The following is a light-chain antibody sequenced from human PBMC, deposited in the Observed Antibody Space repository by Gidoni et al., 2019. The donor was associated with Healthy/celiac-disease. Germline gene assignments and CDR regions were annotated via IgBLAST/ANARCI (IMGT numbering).Light chain of an antibody. Sequence: DIQMTQSPSSLSASVGDRVTHTCRASQSISSYLNWYQQKPGKAPKLLIYAAYSLQSGVPSRFSGSGSGTDFTHNISSLQPEDFATYYCQQSYSTPPTFGQGTKVEIK. CDR1: QSISSY. CDR3: QQSYSTPPT. CDR2: AAY. V-gene: IGKV1-39*01. J-gene: IGKJ1*01.